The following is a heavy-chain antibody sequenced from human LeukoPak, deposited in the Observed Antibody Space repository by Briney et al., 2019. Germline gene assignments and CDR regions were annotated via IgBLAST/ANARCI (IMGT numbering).Heavy chain of an antibody. CDR3: AREQYYYDSSGYRTDNWFDP. CDR1: GGSISSYY. V-gene: IGHV4-59*01. J-gene: IGHJ5*02. CDR2: IYYGGST. Sequence: SEILSLTCTVSGGSISSYYWSWIRQPPGKGLEWIGYIYYGGSTNYNPSLKSRVTISVDTSKNQFSLKLSSVTAADTAVYYCAREQYYYDSSGYRTDNWFDPWGQGTLVTVSS. D-gene: IGHD3-22*01.